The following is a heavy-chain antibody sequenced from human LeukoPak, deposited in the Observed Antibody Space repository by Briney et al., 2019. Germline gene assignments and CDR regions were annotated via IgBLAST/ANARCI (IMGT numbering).Heavy chain of an antibody. J-gene: IGHJ4*02. D-gene: IGHD2-2*01. CDR2: ISGSGGST. V-gene: IGHV3-23*01. CDR1: GFTFSSYA. Sequence: GGSLRLSCAASGFTFSSYAMSWVRQAPGKGLEWVSAISGSGGSTYYADSVKGRFTISRDNSKNTLYLQMNSLRVEDTAVYYCASDYCSTIRCPYHYFDQWGQGTLVTVSS. CDR3: ASDYCSTIRCPYHYFDQ.